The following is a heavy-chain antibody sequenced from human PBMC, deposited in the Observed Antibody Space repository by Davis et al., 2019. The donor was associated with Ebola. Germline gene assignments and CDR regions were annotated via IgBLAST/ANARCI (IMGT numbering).Heavy chain of an antibody. CDR1: GYTFTSYY. Sequence: ASVKVSCKASGYTFTSYYMHWVRQAPGQGLEWMGCISAYNGNTNYAQKLQGRVTMTTDTSTSTAYMELSSLRSEDTAVYYCATVGYCSGGSCYWFDPWGQGTLVTVSS. V-gene: IGHV1-18*04. CDR3: ATVGYCSGGSCYWFDP. CDR2: ISAYNGNT. D-gene: IGHD2-15*01. J-gene: IGHJ5*02.